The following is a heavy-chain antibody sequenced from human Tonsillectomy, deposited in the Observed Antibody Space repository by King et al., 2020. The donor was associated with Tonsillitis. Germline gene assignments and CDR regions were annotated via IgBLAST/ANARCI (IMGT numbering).Heavy chain of an antibody. J-gene: IGHJ4*02. V-gene: IGHV3-74*01. CDR3: EIEISHCGGDCLGY. D-gene: IGHD2-21*01. Sequence: VQLVESGGGLVQPGGSLRLSCAASGFTFSNYWMHWVRHGPGKGLVWVSRIKSDGTGTLYADSVKGRFTISRDNAKNTLYLQMNSLRAEDTAVYYCEIEISHCGGDCLGYWGQGTLVTVSS. CDR2: IKSDGTGT. CDR1: GFTFSNYW.